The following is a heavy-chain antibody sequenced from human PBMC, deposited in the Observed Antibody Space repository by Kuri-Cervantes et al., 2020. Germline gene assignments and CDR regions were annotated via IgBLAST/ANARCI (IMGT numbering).Heavy chain of an antibody. J-gene: IGHJ6*02. Sequence: GGSLRLSCAASGLTFSTYGMHWVRQAPGKGLEWVAIISCDGSNKDYTDSVRGRFTISRDNAKNTLCLQMNSLRAEDTAVYYCARDLAIFGVVPYYGMDVRGQGTTVTVSS. CDR1: GLTFSTYG. D-gene: IGHD3-3*01. CDR2: ISCDGSNK. V-gene: IGHV3-30*03. CDR3: ARDLAIFGVVPYYGMDV.